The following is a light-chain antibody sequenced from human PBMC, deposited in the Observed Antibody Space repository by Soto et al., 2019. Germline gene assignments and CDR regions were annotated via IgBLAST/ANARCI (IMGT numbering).Light chain of an antibody. CDR3: QPYHTYPYT. Sequence: DIQMTQSPSTLSASVGDRVTITCRASQRINNWLAWYQQKPGKAPKFLMFDASTLETGVPSRFSGSGSGTEFTLSTSSLHPDVFVTYFCQPYHTYPYTFGQGTKLEIK. CDR2: DAS. V-gene: IGKV1-5*01. J-gene: IGKJ2*01. CDR1: QRINNW.